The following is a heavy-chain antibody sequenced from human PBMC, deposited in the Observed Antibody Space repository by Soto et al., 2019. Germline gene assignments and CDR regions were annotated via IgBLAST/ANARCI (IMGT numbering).Heavy chain of an antibody. CDR2: IITIFGTS. Sequence: SSVNLSCKASGGTFISYAISWVRQAPGQGLEWMGGIITIFGTSNYAQKFQGRVTITADESTTTAYMELSSLRSEDAAVYYCAVEFSSSWTDAFDIWGKGSMVSV. CDR3: AVEFSSSWTDAFDI. CDR1: GGTFISYA. V-gene: IGHV1-69*13. D-gene: IGHD6-13*01. J-gene: IGHJ3*02.